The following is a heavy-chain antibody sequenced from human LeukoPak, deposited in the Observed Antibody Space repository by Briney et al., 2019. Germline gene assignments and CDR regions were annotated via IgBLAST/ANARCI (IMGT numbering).Heavy chain of an antibody. CDR1: GGTFSSYA. CDR3: ARPRIARPSHYCFDY. J-gene: IGHJ4*02. CDR2: IIPIFGTA. D-gene: IGHD3-16*02. Sequence: ASVKVSCKAPGGTFSSYAISWVRQAPGQGLEWMGRIIPIFGTANYAQKFQGRVTITTDESTSTAYMELSSLRSEDTAVYYCARPRIARPSHYCFDYWGQGTLVTVSS. V-gene: IGHV1-69*05.